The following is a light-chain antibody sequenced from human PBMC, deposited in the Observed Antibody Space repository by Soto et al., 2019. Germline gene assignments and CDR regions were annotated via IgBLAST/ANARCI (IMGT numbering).Light chain of an antibody. CDR3: QSYASSLSAVV. CDR2: VNS. Sequence: QSVLTQPPSVSGAPGQRVTISCTGSSSNIGAGYDVHWYLQLPGTAPKLLIYVNSNRPSGVPDRFSGSKSGTSASLAITGLQAEDEADYYCQSYASSLSAVVFGGGTKLTVL. V-gene: IGLV1-40*01. CDR1: SSNIGAGYD. J-gene: IGLJ2*01.